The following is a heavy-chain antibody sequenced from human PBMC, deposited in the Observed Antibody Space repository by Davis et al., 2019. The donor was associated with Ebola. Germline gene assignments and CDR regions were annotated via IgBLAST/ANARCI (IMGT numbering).Heavy chain of an antibody. CDR2: INPSGGST. Sequence: SVPVSCQASGYTFTSHYMHWVGQAPRQGREWLGIINPSGGSTSYAQKFQGRVTMTRDTSTSTVHMELSSLRSEETAVYYCARHDTMLVDAFDIWGQGTMVTVSS. J-gene: IGHJ3*02. CDR1: GYTFTSHY. CDR3: ARHDTMLVDAFDI. V-gene: IGHV1-46*01. D-gene: IGHD3-22*01.